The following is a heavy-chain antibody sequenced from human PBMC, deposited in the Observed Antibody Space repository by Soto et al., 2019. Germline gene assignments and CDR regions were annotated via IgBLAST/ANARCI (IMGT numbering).Heavy chain of an antibody. CDR2: FIPAYRTL. D-gene: IGHD3-3*01. Sequence: QVLLVQSGAEVKKPGSSVKISCKASGGSFGHSAINWVRQTPGQGLEWLGGFIPAYRTLNFAQKFKGRVKITADESTGTAFMTLSGLASNDTAVYYCATGVIWIGYFTVDSWGQGTRVTVAS. CDR3: ATGVIWIGYFTVDS. V-gene: IGHV1-69*01. CDR1: GGSFGHSA. J-gene: IGHJ4*02.